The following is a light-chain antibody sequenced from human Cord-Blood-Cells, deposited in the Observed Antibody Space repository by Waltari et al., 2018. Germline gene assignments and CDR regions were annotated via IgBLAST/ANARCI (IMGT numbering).Light chain of an antibody. CDR1: SSDVGSYNL. CDR3: CSYAGSSTWV. CDR2: EGS. V-gene: IGLV2-23*01. Sequence: QTALTQPASVSGSPGQSITISCTGTSSDVGSYNLVSWYQQHPGKAPTLIIYEGSKRTSGVSNRFAGSRSGSTASLTITGSQAEAEADYSCCSYAGSSTWVFGGGTKQTIL. J-gene: IGLJ3*02.